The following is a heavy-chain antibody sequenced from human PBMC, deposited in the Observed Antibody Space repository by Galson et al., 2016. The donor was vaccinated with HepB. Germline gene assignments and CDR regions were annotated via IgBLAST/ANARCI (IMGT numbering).Heavy chain of an antibody. Sequence: ETLSLTCTVSGGSVSGDSYYWSWIRQPPGHGLEWIGYFYPSGSTNYNPSLKSRVTISADSSKNQFSLRLSSLTAADTAVYYCATERDSGTTWAYDYWGQGTPVTVSS. CDR2: FYPSGST. J-gene: IGHJ4*02. D-gene: IGHD2/OR15-2a*01. V-gene: IGHV4-61*01. CDR3: ATERDSGTTWAYDY. CDR1: GGSVSGDSYY.